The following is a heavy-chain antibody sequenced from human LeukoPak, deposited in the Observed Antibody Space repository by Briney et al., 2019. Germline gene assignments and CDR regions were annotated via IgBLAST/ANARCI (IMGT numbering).Heavy chain of an antibody. Sequence: PGGSLRLSCAASGFTFSSYGMYWVRQAPGKGLEWVAVIWYDGSNKYYADSVKGRFTISRDNSKNTLYLQMNSLRVEDTAVYYCARAPGRDWYFDLWGRGTLVTVSS. CDR3: ARAPGRDWYFDL. CDR2: IWYDGSNK. V-gene: IGHV3-33*01. J-gene: IGHJ2*01. CDR1: GFTFSSYG. D-gene: IGHD3-10*01.